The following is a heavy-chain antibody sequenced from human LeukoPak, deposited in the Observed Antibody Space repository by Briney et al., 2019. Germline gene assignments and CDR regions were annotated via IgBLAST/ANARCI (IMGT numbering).Heavy chain of an antibody. J-gene: IGHJ6*03. CDR3: ARFVVVRGPMEYYYYYMDV. D-gene: IGHD2-2*01. CDR1: EFSVGSNY. CDR2: IYSGGST. V-gene: IGHV3-66*01. Sequence: PGGSLRLSCAASEFSVGSNYMTWVRQAPGKGLEWVSLIYSGGSTYYADSVKGRFTISRDNSKNTLYLQMNSLRAEDTAVFFCARFVVVRGPMEYYYYYMDVWGRGTTVIVSS.